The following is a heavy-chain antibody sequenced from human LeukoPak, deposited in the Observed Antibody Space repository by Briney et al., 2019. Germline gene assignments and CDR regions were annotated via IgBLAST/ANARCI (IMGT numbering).Heavy chain of an antibody. CDR1: DDSIRGSIYF. D-gene: IGHD6-13*01. Sequence: SETLSLTCTVSDDSIRGSIYFWSWIRQPPGKGLEWIGYVSYSGSTDYSPSLKGRVAISIDMSKNHFSLKLTSVSAANTAIYYCARGSQTPDAGYWGPGILVTVSS. CDR3: ARGSQTPDAGY. V-gene: IGHV4-61*03. J-gene: IGHJ4*02. CDR2: VSYSGST.